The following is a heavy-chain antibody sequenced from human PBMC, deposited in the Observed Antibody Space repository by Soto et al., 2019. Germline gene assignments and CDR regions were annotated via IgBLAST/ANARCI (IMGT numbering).Heavy chain of an antibody. CDR3: AKTEGGNPNLYYYYGMDV. J-gene: IGHJ6*02. V-gene: IGHV3-23*01. D-gene: IGHD3-16*01. Sequence: EVQLLESGGGLVQPGGSLRLSCAASGFTFSRYAMSWVRQAPGKWLAWVSAISGSGGSTYYADSVKGRFTISRDNSKNQLYLQMNSLRAEDTAVYYCAKTEGGNPNLYYYYGMDVWGQGTTVTVSS. CDR1: GFTFSRYA. CDR2: ISGSGGST.